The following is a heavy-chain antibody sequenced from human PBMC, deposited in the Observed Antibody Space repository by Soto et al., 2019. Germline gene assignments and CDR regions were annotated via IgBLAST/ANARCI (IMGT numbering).Heavy chain of an antibody. CDR3: ARVDIVVVVAAANWFDP. D-gene: IGHD2-15*01. J-gene: IGHJ5*02. CDR1: GYTFTSYA. Sequence: GASVKVSCKASGYTFTSYAMHWVRQAPGQRLEWMGWINAGNGNTNYAQKLQGRVTMTTDTSTSTAYMELRSLRSDDTAVYYCARVDIVVVVAAANWFDPWGQGTLVTVSS. V-gene: IGHV1-3*01. CDR2: INAGNGNT.